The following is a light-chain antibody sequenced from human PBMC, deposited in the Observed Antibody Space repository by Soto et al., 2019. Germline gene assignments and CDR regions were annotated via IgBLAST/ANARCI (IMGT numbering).Light chain of an antibody. V-gene: IGKV3-11*01. Sequence: EIVLTQSPATLSLSPGERATLSCRASQSVSSYLAWYQQKPGQTPRLLIYDASHRATGIPSRFRGSGSGTHFTLTISSLEPENFAVYYCHQRIICPPWLTFGGGTKVQIK. CDR1: QSVSSY. CDR3: HQRIICPPWLT. CDR2: DAS. J-gene: IGKJ4*01.